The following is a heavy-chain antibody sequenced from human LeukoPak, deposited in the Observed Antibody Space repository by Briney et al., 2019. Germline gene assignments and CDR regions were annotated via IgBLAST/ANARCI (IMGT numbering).Heavy chain of an antibody. J-gene: IGHJ4*02. D-gene: IGHD6-25*01. V-gene: IGHV5-51*01. CDR1: GYSFSNYW. Sequence: GESLKISCKGSGYSFSNYWIGWVRQMPGKGLEWMGIVYPDDSDTRYNPPFEGQVTISVDKSISTAYLQWSSLRASDTAMYFCARAYTGSFSGYNYWGQGTLVTASS. CDR3: ARAYTGSFSGYNY. CDR2: VYPDDSDT.